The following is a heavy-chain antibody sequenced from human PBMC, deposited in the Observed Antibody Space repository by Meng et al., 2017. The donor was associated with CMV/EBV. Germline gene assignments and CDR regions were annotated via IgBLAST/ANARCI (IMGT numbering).Heavy chain of an antibody. J-gene: IGHJ5*02. V-gene: IGHV1-46*01. Sequence: ASVKVSCKASGYTFSSYYMHWVRQAPGQGLEWMGIINPSGGSTSYAQKFQGRVTMTRDTSTSTVYMELGSLRSEDTAVYYCARERATCGGDCYRGWLDPWGQGTLVTVSS. CDR2: INPSGGST. D-gene: IGHD2-21*01. CDR1: GYTFSSYY. CDR3: ARERATCGGDCYRGWLDP.